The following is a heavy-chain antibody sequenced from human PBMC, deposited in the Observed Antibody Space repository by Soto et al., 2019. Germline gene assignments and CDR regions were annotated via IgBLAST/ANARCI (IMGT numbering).Heavy chain of an antibody. J-gene: IGHJ4*02. CDR1: GFSLSASGVG. CDR3: VHKGGGDRILDY. D-gene: IGHD3-16*01. V-gene: IGHV2-5*02. CDR2: IYWDDNK. Sequence: QITLKESGPMLVKPTQTLTLTCTFSGFSLSASGVGVGWIRQPPGKALVWLALIYWDDNKHYSPSLKSRLTITKDTSKNQGVLTMTNMDPVDTATYYCVHKGGGDRILDYWGQGTLVTVSS.